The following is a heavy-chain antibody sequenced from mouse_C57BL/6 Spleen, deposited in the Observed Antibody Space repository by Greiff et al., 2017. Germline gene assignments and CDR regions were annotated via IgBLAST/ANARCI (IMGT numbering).Heavy chain of an antibody. CDR1: GYTFTSYW. J-gene: IGHJ3*01. D-gene: IGHD2-2*01. Sequence: QVQLQQPGAELVMPGASVKLSCKASGYTFTSYWMHWVKQRPGQGLEWIGEIDPSDSYTNYNQKFTGKSTLTVDKSSSTAYMQLSSLTSEDSAVYYCARRDGYDDIAYWGQGTLVTVSA. CDR3: ARRDGYDDIAY. V-gene: IGHV1-69*01. CDR2: IDPSDSYT.